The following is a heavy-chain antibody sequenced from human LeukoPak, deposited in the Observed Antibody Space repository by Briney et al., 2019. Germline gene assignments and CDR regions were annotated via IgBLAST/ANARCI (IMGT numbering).Heavy chain of an antibody. CDR1: GFPFSSYS. V-gene: IGHV3-21*01. Sequence: GGSLRLSCAASGFPFSSYSMIGVRQAPGKGLEGFSYISSSSSYIYYADSVKGRFTTSRDNAKNSLYLQMNSMRAEDTAVYYCARERLGESLDSFDIWGQGTMVTVSS. D-gene: IGHD3-10*01. CDR3: ARERLGESLDSFDI. CDR2: ISSSSSYI. J-gene: IGHJ3*02.